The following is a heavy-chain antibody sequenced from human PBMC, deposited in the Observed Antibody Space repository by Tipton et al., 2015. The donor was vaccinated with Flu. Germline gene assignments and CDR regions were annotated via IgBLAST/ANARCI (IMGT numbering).Heavy chain of an antibody. CDR3: ARHEARGHYDFWSGYYISALGAFDI. J-gene: IGHJ3*02. Sequence: TLSLTCAVYGGSFSGYYWSWIRQPPGKGLEWIGEINHSGSTNYNPSLKSRVTISVDTSKNQFSLKLSSVTAADTAVYYCARHEARGHYDFWSGYYISALGAFDIWGQGTMVTVSS. CDR2: INHSGST. D-gene: IGHD3-3*01. V-gene: IGHV4-34*01. CDR1: GGSFSGYY.